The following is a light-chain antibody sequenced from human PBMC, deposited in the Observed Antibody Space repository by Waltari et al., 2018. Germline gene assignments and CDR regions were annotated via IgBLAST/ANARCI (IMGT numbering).Light chain of an antibody. CDR1: NSNIARTF. V-gene: IGLV1-47*01. Sequence: QSVLTQPPSVSGTSGPTIPIPCSGSNSNIARTFFYCYQQLPGAPPRLLIYRNDQRPSGIPDRFSGSKSGTSASLAISGLRSDDEGDYFCSTWNNDLGGFVLFGEGTRLTVL. CDR3: STWNNDLGGFVL. J-gene: IGLJ2*01. CDR2: RND.